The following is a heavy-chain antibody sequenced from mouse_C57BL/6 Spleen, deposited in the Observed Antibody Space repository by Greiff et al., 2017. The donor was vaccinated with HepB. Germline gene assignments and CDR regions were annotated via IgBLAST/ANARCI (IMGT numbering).Heavy chain of an antibody. Sequence: QVQLQQPGAELVKPGASVKLSCKASGYTFTSYWMQWVKQRPGQGLEWIGEIDPSDSYTNYNQKFKGKATLTVDTSSSTAYMQLSSLTSEDSAVYYGALYSNSYFDYWGQGTTLTVSS. V-gene: IGHV1-50*01. CDR1: GYTFTSYW. CDR3: ALYSNSYFDY. CDR2: IDPSDSYT. D-gene: IGHD2-5*01. J-gene: IGHJ2*01.